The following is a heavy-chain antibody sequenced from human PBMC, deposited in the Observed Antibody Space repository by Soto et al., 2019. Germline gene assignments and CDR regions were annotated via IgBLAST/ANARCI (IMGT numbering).Heavy chain of an antibody. J-gene: IGHJ6*02. D-gene: IGHD6-13*01. CDR2: ISSRSSTI. CDR1: GFTFRSYT. CDR3: ASEWRPAEYGMDV. Sequence: EVQLVESGGGLVQPGGSLRLSCAGPGFTFRSYTMNWVRQTPVKGLVWVSYISSRSSTIHYADSVKGRFTISRDNGKNSMYMNMNSLRVDDTAVYYWASEWRPAEYGMDVWGQGTTVIVSS. V-gene: IGHV3-48*01.